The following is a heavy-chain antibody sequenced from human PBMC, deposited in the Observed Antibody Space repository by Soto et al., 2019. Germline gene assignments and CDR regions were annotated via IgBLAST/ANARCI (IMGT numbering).Heavy chain of an antibody. CDR1: GFTFSDYY. J-gene: IGHJ6*02. V-gene: IGHV3-11*01. Sequence: NPGGSLRLSCAASGFTFSDYYMSWIRQAPGKGLEWVSYISSSGSTIYNADSVKGRFTISRDNAKNSLYLQMNSLRAEDTAVYYCANTKQPYSSTTPGPYYGMDVWGQGTTVTVSS. CDR2: ISSSGSTI. D-gene: IGHD6-13*01. CDR3: ANTKQPYSSTTPGPYYGMDV.